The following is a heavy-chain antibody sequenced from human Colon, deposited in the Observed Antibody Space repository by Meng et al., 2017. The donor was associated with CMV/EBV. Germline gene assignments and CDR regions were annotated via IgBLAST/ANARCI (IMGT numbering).Heavy chain of an antibody. D-gene: IGHD3-10*01. V-gene: IGHV3-33*01. CDR3: AREVGPFDGFDM. Sequence: GESLKISCAASGFTFSVYGMHWVRQAPGKGLEWMTVIWSNRLNKYYADSVKGRFTVSRDNSGNTLYLQMNSLRVDDTAVYYCAREVGPFDGFDMWGQGTMVTVSS. J-gene: IGHJ3*02. CDR2: IWSNRLNK. CDR1: GFTFSVYG.